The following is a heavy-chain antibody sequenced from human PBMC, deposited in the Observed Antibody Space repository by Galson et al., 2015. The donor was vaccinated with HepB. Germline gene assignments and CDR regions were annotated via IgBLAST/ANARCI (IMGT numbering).Heavy chain of an antibody. CDR2: MNPNSGDT. V-gene: IGHV1-8*01. CDR1: GYTFTSFD. J-gene: IGHJ6*02. Sequence: SVKVSCKASGYTFTSFDINWVRQATGQGLEWMGWMNPNSGDTGYAQKFQGRVTMTRNTSINTAYMEVSSLRSEDTAVYYCASGGYYYGMDVWGQGTTVTVSS. CDR3: ASGGYYYGMDV.